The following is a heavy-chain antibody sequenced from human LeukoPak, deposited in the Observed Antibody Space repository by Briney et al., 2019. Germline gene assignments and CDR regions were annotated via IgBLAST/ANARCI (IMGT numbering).Heavy chain of an antibody. CDR2: VYYSVST. J-gene: IGHJ4*02. V-gene: IGHV4-59*01. D-gene: IGHD6-19*01. CDR3: ARVGYSSGWTETYFYY. Sequence: SETLSLTCTVSGGSISRSYWSWIRQPPGKRLEWIGYVYYSVSTNYNPSLKSRVTISVDTSRNQFSLKLSSVTAADTAVYYCARVGYSSGWTETYFYYRGQGSLVTVSS. CDR1: GGSISRSY.